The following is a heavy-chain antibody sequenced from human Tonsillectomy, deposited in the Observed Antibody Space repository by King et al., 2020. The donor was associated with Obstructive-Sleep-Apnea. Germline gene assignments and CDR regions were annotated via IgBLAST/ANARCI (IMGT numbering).Heavy chain of an antibody. V-gene: IGHV3-49*03. CDR3: SRDGSYGSGSLTNWFDP. CDR1: GCTFGDYA. D-gene: IGHD3-10*01. CDR2: VRSKPYGGTT. Sequence: VQLVESGGGLVQPGRSLRLSCIGSGCTFGDYALSWFRQAPGKGLEWVGFVRSKPYGGTTDYAASVKGRFAISRDDSKSIAYLQMDSLKTEDTALYYCSRDGSYGSGSLTNWFDPWSQGTLVTVS. J-gene: IGHJ5*02.